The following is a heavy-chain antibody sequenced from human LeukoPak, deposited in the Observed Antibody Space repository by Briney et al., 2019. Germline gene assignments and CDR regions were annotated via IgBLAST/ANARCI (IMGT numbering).Heavy chain of an antibody. Sequence: SETLSLTCAVYGGSFSGYYWSWIRQPPGKGLEWIGEINHSGSTNYNPSLKSRVTISVDTSKNQFPLKLSSVTAADTAVYYCARQYYDFWSGYYFDYWGQGTLVTVSS. CDR1: GGSFSGYY. D-gene: IGHD3-3*01. CDR2: INHSGST. CDR3: ARQYYDFWSGYYFDY. J-gene: IGHJ4*02. V-gene: IGHV4-34*01.